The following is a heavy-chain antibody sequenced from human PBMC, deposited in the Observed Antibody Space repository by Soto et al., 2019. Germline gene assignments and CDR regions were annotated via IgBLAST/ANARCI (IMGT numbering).Heavy chain of an antibody. CDR3: GRGRSGELVVFY. CDR2: ISPNTGGT. J-gene: IGHJ4*02. Sequence: QVQLVQSGAEVKESGASVKVSCKASGYIFTGYYIHWLGQAPGQGREWMGGISPNTGGTKYAQKFQGRVTMTRDTSITTVYMELSNLSPDDTAVYYCGRGRSGELVVFYWGQGTPVTVYS. CDR1: GYIFTGYY. D-gene: IGHD1-7*01. V-gene: IGHV1-2*02.